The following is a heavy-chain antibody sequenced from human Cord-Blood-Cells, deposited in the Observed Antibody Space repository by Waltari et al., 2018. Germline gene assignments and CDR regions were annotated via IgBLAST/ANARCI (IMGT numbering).Heavy chain of an antibody. V-gene: IGHV3-9*01. J-gene: IGHJ4*02. Sequence: EVQLVESGGGLVQPGRSLRLYCAAYGFTFDDYAMPCVRHAPGKGREWVAGIGWNSGSIGYADSVKGRFTISRDNAKNSLYLQMNSLRAEDTALYYCAKDMVEYSSSSFDYWGQGTLVTVSS. CDR2: IGWNSGSI. D-gene: IGHD6-6*01. CDR3: AKDMVEYSSSSFDY. CDR1: GFTFDDYA.